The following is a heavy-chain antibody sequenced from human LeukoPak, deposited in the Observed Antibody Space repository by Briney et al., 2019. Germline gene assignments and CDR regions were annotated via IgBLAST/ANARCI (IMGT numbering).Heavy chain of an antibody. CDR2: IYWNSDRI. V-gene: IGHV3-9*02. CDR1: GFSSNDYA. CDR3: ARGLYGSGSYYPVYYYYGMDV. D-gene: IGHD3-10*01. Sequence: PGRSLRLSCAASGFSSNDYAMHWVRQAPGKGLEWVSGIYWNSDRIDYADSVKGRFTISRDNAKNSLYLQMNSLRVEDTAVYYCARGLYGSGSYYPVYYYYGMDVWGQGTTVTVSS. J-gene: IGHJ6*02.